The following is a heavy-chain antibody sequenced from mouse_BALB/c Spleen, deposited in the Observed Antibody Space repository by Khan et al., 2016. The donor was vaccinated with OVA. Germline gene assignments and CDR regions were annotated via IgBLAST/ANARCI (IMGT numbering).Heavy chain of an antibody. CDR3: ARINA. V-gene: IGHV14-3*02. CDR2: IDPANGNT. J-gene: IGHJ2*01. Sequence: VQLKESGAELVKPGASVKLSCTASGFNIKDTYMHWVKQRPEQGLEWIGRIDPANGNTKYDPKFQGKATITADTPSNTAYLQLSSLTAEDTAGYYCARINAWGQGTTLTVSS. CDR1: GFNIKDTY.